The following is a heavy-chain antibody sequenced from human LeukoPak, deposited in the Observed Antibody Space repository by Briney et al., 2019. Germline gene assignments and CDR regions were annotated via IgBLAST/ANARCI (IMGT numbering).Heavy chain of an antibody. V-gene: IGHV3-23*01. CDR2: ISGSGGST. CDR1: GFTFSSYA. Sequence: GGSLRLSCAASGFTFSSYAMSWVRQAPGKGLEWVSAISGSGGSTYYADSVKGRFTISRDNSKNTLYLQMNSLRAEDTAVYYCAKGRAMIVVVIWFDPWGQGTLVTVSS. J-gene: IGHJ5*02. CDR3: AKGRAMIVVVIWFDP. D-gene: IGHD3-22*01.